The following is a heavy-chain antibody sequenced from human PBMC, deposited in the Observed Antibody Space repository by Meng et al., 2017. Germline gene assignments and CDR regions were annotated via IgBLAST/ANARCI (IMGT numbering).Heavy chain of an antibody. CDR3: ARGLAVAGTVFWFDP. D-gene: IGHD6-19*01. CDR2: MNPNSGNT. J-gene: IGHJ5*02. Sequence: QVQLVQSGSELKEPWASVRVSCKASGYTFTSYAINWVRQATGQGLEWMGWMNPNSGNTGYAQKFQGRVTITRNTSISTAYMELSSLRSEDTAVYYCARGLAVAGTVFWFDPWGQGTLVTVSS. CDR1: GYTFTSYA. V-gene: IGHV1-8*03.